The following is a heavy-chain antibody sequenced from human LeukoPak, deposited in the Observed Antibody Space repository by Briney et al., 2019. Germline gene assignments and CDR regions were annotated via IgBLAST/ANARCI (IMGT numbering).Heavy chain of an antibody. CDR1: GGSISSHY. CDR2: IYYSGST. Sequence: SETLSLTCTVSGGSISSHYWSWVRQPPGKGLEWVGYIYYSGSTNYNPSLKSRVTISVDTSKNQFSLKLSSVTAADTAVYYCARIKAAGTIDAFDIWGQGTMVTVSS. CDR3: ARIKAAGTIDAFDI. J-gene: IGHJ3*02. V-gene: IGHV4-59*11. D-gene: IGHD6-25*01.